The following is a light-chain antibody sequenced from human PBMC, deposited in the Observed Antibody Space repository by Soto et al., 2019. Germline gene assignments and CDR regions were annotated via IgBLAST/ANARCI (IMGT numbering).Light chain of an antibody. V-gene: IGKV1-5*03. CDR2: KAS. J-gene: IGKJ2*01. Sequence: DIQMTQSPSTLSASVGDTVTITCRASQSISNWLAWYQQKPGQAPKLLIHKASTLESGVPSRFSGSGSGTEFTLTISSLQPDDFATFYCQQYDRFPHTFGQGTKLEIK. CDR3: QQYDRFPHT. CDR1: QSISNW.